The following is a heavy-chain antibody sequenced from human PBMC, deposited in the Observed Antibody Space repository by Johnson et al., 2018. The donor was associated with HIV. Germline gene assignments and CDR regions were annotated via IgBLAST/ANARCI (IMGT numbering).Heavy chain of an antibody. CDR2: ISWNSGSI. CDR3: ARSVGYCSGGSCYEEKSPDAFDI. V-gene: IGHV3-9*01. J-gene: IGHJ3*02. Sequence: EVQLVESGGGLVQPGRSLRVSCAASGFTFDDYAMHWVRQAPGKGLEWVSGISWNSGSIRYADSVKGRFTISRDNSKNTLYLQMNSLRAEGTAVYYCARSVGYCSGGSCYEEKSPDAFDIWGQGTMV. D-gene: IGHD2-15*01. CDR1: GFTFDDYA.